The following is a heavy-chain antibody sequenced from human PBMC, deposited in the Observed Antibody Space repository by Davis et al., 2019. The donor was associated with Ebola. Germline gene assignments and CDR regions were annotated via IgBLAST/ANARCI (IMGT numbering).Heavy chain of an antibody. V-gene: IGHV3-7*03. CDR2: INQGGSVK. Sequence: PGGSLRLSCAASGLSFSTYWMSWVRQTPDKGLEFVANINQGGSVKNYVDSVEGRFTISRDNAKNSLYLQMNSLRAEDTAVYYCARDPGSSSFDYWGQGSLVTVSS. D-gene: IGHD6-6*01. CDR3: ARDPGSSSFDY. CDR1: GLSFSTYW. J-gene: IGHJ4*02.